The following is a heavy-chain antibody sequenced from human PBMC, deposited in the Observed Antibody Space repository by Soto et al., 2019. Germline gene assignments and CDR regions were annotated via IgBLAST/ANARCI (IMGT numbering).Heavy chain of an antibody. CDR2: IYSGGYT. Sequence: EVQLVESGGGLIQPGGSLRLSCAVSGFTVSNNYMSWVRQAPGKGLEGVSVIYSGGYTAYGDSVKGRFTISRDKSKNTLELQMNSLRADDTAVYFCVKDYLRGGDTISSRSRETPMDVWCQGTRVIVSS. V-gene: IGHV3-53*01. CDR3: VKDYLRGGDTISSRSRETPMDV. CDR1: GFTVSNNY. J-gene: IGHJ6*02. D-gene: IGHD6-13*01.